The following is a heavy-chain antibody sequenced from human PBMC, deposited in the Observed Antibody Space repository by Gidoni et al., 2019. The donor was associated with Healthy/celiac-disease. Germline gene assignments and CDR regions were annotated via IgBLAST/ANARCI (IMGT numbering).Heavy chain of an antibody. CDR1: GGTFSSYA. CDR3: ARGLAGGGEPQVLNSFDY. J-gene: IGHJ4*02. CDR2: IIPILGIA. D-gene: IGHD3-16*01. V-gene: IGHV1-69*04. Sequence: QVQLVQSGAEVKKPGSSVKVSCKASGGTFSSYAISWVRQAPGQGLEWMGRIIPILGIANYAQKFQGRVTITADKSTSSAYMELSSLRSEDTAVYYCARGLAGGGEPQVLNSFDYWGQGTLVTVSS.